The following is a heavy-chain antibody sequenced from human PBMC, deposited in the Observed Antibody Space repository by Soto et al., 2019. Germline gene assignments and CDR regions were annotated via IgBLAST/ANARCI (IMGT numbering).Heavy chain of an antibody. Sequence: GESLKISCKGSGYSFTGYWITWVRQMPGKGLEWMGKIDPSDSYTDYRPSFQGHVTISADKSISTAYLQCSSLKASDTAVYYCARHNPPRISLAVTRVNWLDRWRQGTLVTVSS. CDR1: GYSFTGYW. V-gene: IGHV5-10-1*01. CDR2: IDPSDSYT. D-gene: IGHD2-15*01. J-gene: IGHJ5*02. CDR3: ARHNPPRISLAVTRVNWLDR.